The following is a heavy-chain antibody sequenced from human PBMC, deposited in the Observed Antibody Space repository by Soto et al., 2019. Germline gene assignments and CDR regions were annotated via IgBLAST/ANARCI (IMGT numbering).Heavy chain of an antibody. CDR3: AKDQRTLYSYGDNWFDP. CDR2: ISYDGSNK. J-gene: IGHJ5*02. D-gene: IGHD5-18*01. CDR1: GFTFSSYG. Sequence: GVSLRLSCAASGFTFSSYGMHCVLQSPFNGLEWVAVISYDGSNKYYADSVKGRFTISRDNSMNTLYLQMNSLRAEDTAVYYCAKDQRTLYSYGDNWFDPWGQGTLVTVSS. V-gene: IGHV3-30*18.